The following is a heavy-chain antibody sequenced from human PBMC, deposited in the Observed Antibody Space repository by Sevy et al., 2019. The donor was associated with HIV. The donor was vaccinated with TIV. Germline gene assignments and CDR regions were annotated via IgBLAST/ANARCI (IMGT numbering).Heavy chain of an antibody. CDR2: ISGSGSST. D-gene: IGHD3-3*01. J-gene: IGHJ4*02. V-gene: IGHV3-23*01. CDR3: AKVSIFGVGGFYDY. Sequence: GGSLRLSCVASEFTFSNYAWTWVRQAPGKGLNWVSSISGSGSSTDYVDSVKGRFTISRDNSKNTLYLQMNSLRDEDTAVYYCAKVSIFGVGGFYDYWGQGTLVTVSS. CDR1: EFTFSNYA.